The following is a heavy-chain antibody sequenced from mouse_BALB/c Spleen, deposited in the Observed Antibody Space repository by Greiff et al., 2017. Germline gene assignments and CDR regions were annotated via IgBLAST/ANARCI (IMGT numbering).Heavy chain of an antibody. CDR1: GYSITSGYS. V-gene: IGHV3-1*02. D-gene: IGHD2-14*01. CDR3: ASSAYYRYDRGAMDY. Sequence: VQLKQSGPDLVKPSQSLSLTCTVTGYSITSGYSWHWIRQFPGNKLEWMGYIHYSGSTNYNPSLKSRISITRDTSKNQFFLQLNSVTTEDTATYYCASSAYYRYDRGAMDYWGQGTSVTVSA. CDR2: IHYSGST. J-gene: IGHJ4*01.